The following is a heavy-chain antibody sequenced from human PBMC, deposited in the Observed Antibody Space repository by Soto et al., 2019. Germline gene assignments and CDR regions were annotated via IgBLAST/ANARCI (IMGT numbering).Heavy chain of an antibody. CDR3: ASIQGVYFDY. D-gene: IGHD2-8*01. V-gene: IGHV1-69*02. CDR2: IIPILGIA. CDR1: GGTFSSYT. Sequence: SVKVSCKASGGTFSSYTISWVRQAPGQGPEWMGRIIPILGIANYAQKFQGRVTITADKSTSTAYMELSSLRSEDTAVYYCASIQGVYFDYWGQGTLVTVSS. J-gene: IGHJ4*02.